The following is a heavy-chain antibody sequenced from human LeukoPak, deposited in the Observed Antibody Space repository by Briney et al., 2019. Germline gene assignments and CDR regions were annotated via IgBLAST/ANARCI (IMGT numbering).Heavy chain of an antibody. J-gene: IGHJ4*02. D-gene: IGHD6-13*01. CDR3: ARADSISWYGDFDY. Sequence: PSETLSLTCTVSGGSISRYYWSWIRQPPGKGLEWIGYIFHSGSTNYNPSLKSRVTISVDTSKNQFSLKLSSVTAADTAVYYCARADSISWYGDFDYWGQGTLVTVSS. CDR1: GGSISRYY. CDR2: IFHSGST. V-gene: IGHV4-59*01.